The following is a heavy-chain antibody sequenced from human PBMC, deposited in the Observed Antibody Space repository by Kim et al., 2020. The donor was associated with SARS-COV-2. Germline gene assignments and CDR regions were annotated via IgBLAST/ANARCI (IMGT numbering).Heavy chain of an antibody. Sequence: SETLSLTCTVSGGSISSYYWSWIRQPPGKGLEWIGYIYYSGSTNYNPSLKSRVTISVDTSKNQFLLKLSSVTAADTAVYYCARVGRGEMATISAFDIWGQGTMVTVSS. CDR1: GGSISSYY. V-gene: IGHV4-59*01. D-gene: IGHD5-12*01. CDR2: IYYSGST. J-gene: IGHJ3*02. CDR3: ARVGRGEMATISAFDI.